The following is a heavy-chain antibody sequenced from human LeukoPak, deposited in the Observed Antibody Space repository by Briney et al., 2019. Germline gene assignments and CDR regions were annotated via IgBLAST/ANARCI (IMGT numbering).Heavy chain of an antibody. V-gene: IGHV3-48*04. CDR2: ISSSSSTI. J-gene: IGHJ5*02. Sequence: GGSLRLSCAASGFTFSSYSMNWVRQAPGKGLGWVSYISSSSSTIYYADSVKGRFTISRDNAKNSLYLQMNSLRAEDTALYYCAKRDRVGGSWFDPWGQGTLVTVSS. CDR3: AKRDRVGGSWFDP. D-gene: IGHD3-16*01. CDR1: GFTFSSYS.